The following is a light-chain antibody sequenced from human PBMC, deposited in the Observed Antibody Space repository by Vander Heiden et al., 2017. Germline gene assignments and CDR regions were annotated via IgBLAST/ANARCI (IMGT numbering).Light chain of an antibody. CDR2: EVT. V-gene: IGLV2-14*01. Sequence: QSALTQPASVSGSPGQSITISCTGTRSDIGGYNYVSWYQQRPGKAPKLIIYEVTNRPSGVSDRFSGSKSGNTASLSISGLQGEDEAYYYCSSYSGSTTPVVLGGGTKLTVL. CDR1: RSDIGGYNY. J-gene: IGLJ2*01. CDR3: SSYSGSTTPVV.